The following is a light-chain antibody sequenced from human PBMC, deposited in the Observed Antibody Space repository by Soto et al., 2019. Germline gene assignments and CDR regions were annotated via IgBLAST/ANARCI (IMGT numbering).Light chain of an antibody. Sequence: EVVMTQSPATLSVSPGERVTFSCRASQSVTTNLAWYQHKPGQSPRLLISGAFTGASGIPPRCSGSGSGTEFTLTIGRLQSADFAVYYCQQYDRWPVTLGGAAKVEIK. CDR2: GAF. CDR1: QSVTTN. V-gene: IGKV3-15*01. J-gene: IGKJ4*01. CDR3: QQYDRWPVT.